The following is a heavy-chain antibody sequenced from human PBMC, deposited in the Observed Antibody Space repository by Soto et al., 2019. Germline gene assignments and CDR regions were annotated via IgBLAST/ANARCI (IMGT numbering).Heavy chain of an antibody. J-gene: IGHJ4*02. D-gene: IGHD3-10*01. Sequence: QVQLQESGPGLVKPSETLSLTCTVSGGSISSYYWSWIRQPPGKGLEWIGYIYYSGSTNYNPSLKSRVTMSVDTSKIQFSLKLSSVTAADTAVYYCARGSVVRGVDYWGQGTLVTVSS. CDR2: IYYSGST. CDR3: ARGSVVRGVDY. V-gene: IGHV4-59*01. CDR1: GGSISSYY.